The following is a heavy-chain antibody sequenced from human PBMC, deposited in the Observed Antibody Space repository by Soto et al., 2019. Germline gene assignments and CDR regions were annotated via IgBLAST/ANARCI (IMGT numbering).Heavy chain of an antibody. J-gene: IGHJ6*02. Sequence: SETLSLTCAVYGGSFSGYYWSWIRQPPGKGLEWIGEINHSGSTNYNPSLKSRVTISVDTSKNQFSLKLSSVTAADTALYYCAKAGGYCSGGSCYFNPRYYYGMDVWGQGTTVTVSS. V-gene: IGHV4-34*01. CDR3: AKAGGYCSGGSCYFNPRYYYGMDV. CDR2: INHSGST. CDR1: GGSFSGYY. D-gene: IGHD2-15*01.